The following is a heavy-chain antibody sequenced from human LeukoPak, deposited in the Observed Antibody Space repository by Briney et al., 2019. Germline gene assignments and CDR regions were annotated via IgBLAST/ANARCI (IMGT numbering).Heavy chain of an antibody. J-gene: IGHJ6*03. V-gene: IGHV3-30*02. CDR3: AKVMPPGRIRFYSYYMDV. CDR2: IRYDGSNE. CDR1: GFTFRSYD. D-gene: IGHD2-15*01. Sequence: GGSLRLSCAASGFTFRSYDFHWVRQPPGKGLEWVAFIRYDGSNEYYADSVKGRFTISRDKSKNTLSLQMNGLRVEDTAVYYCAKVMPPGRIRFYSYYMDVWGKGTTVTVS.